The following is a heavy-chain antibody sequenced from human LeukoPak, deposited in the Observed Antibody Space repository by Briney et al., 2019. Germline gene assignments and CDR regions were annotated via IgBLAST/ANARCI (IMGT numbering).Heavy chain of an antibody. CDR3: AREATHDDRGFDY. Sequence: SETLSLTCTVSGGSISSSSYYWDWIRQPPGKGLEWIGSIYYSGCSYYKPSLKSRATISVDTSKNQFSLKLSSVTAADTAVYYCAREATHDDRGFDYWGQGTLVTVSS. J-gene: IGHJ4*02. V-gene: IGHV4-39*02. CDR2: IYYSGCS. D-gene: IGHD3-9*01. CDR1: GGSISSSSYY.